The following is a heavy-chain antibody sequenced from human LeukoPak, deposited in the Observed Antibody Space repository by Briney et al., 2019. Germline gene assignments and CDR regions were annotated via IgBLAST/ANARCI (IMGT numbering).Heavy chain of an antibody. V-gene: IGHV3-21*01. CDR1: GFTFSNAW. J-gene: IGHJ6*02. CDR2: ISSSSSYI. D-gene: IGHD3-22*01. Sequence: GGSLRLSCAASGFTFSNAWMSWVRQAPGKGLEWVSSISSSSSYIYYADSVKGRFTISRDNAKNSLYLQMNSLRAEDTAVYYCARDANYYDSSGYYWAVYYYYGMDVWGQGTTVTVSS. CDR3: ARDANYYDSSGYYWAVYYYYGMDV.